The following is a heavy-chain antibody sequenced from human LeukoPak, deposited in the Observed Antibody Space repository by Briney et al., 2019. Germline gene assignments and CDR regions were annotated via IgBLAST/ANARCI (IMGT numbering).Heavy chain of an antibody. CDR2: TINKAKSYTT. D-gene: IGHD6-13*01. Sequence: PGGSLRLSCAASGFTFSDHYMDWVRQAPGKGLEWIGRTINKAKSYTTEYAASVKDRFTISRDDSKNSLYLQMNSLKTEDTAVYYCARGSRDYSYYYMDVWGEGTTVTISS. J-gene: IGHJ6*03. CDR3: ARGSRDYSYYYMDV. CDR1: GFTFSDHY. V-gene: IGHV3-72*01.